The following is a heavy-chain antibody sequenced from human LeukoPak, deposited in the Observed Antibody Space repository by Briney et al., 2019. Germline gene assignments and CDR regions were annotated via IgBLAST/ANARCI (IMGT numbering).Heavy chain of an antibody. CDR3: ARPIAVAGTLYFDY. CDR1: GYTFTSYG. V-gene: IGHV1-18*04. CDR2: ISAYNGNT. Sequence: ASVKVSCKASGYTFTSYGISWVRQAPGQGLEWMRWISAYNGNTNYAQKLQGRVTMTTDTSTSTAYMELRSLRSDDTAVYYCARPIAVAGTLYFDYWGQGTLVTVSS. J-gene: IGHJ4*02. D-gene: IGHD6-19*01.